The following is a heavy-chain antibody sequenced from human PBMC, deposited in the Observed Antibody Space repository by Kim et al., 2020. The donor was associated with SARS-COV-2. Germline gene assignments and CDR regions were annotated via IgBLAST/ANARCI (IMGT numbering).Heavy chain of an antibody. J-gene: IGHJ4*02. Sequence: ASVKVSCKASGYTFTSYGISWVRQAPGQGLEWMGWISAYNGNTNYAQKLQGRVTMTTDTSTSTAYMELRSLRSDDTAVYYCARDFTSPIVVVTAIPGYWGQGTLVTVSS. D-gene: IGHD2-21*02. CDR2: ISAYNGNT. V-gene: IGHV1-18*01. CDR3: ARDFTSPIVVVTAIPGY. CDR1: GYTFTSYG.